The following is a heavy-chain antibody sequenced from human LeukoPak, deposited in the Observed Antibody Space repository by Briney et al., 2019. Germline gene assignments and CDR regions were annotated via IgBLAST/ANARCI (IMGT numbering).Heavy chain of an antibody. CDR3: AHLRGWDGYNSLDY. D-gene: IGHD5-24*01. CDR1: GFSLSTSGVG. V-gene: IGHV2-5*02. CDR2: IYWDDDK. J-gene: IGHJ4*02. Sequence: SGPTLVNPTQTLTLTCTFSGFSLSTSGVGVGWIRQPPGKALEWLALIYWDDDKRYSPSLKSRLTITKDTSKNQVVLIMTNMDPVDTATYYCAHLRGWDGYNSLDYWGQGTLVTVSS.